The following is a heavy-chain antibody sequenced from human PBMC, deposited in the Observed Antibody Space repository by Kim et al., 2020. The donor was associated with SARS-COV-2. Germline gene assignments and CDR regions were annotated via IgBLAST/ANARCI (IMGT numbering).Heavy chain of an antibody. Sequence: ASVKVSCKVSGYTLTGLSMHWVRQAPGQGLEWMGGFDPVDGETIYAQKFQGRVTMTEDTSTDTAYMELSSLRSEDTAVYYCATARSGSQGHDAFDIWGQGTMVTVSS. CDR3: ATARSGSQGHDAFDI. V-gene: IGHV1-24*01. J-gene: IGHJ3*02. CDR2: FDPVDGET. D-gene: IGHD1-26*01. CDR1: GYTLTGLS.